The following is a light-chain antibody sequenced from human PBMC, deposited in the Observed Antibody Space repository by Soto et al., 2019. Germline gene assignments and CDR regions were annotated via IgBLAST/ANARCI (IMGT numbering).Light chain of an antibody. J-gene: IGLJ3*02. CDR1: SSNIGAGYD. Sequence: QSVLTQPPSVSGAPGQRVTISCTGSSSNIGAGYDVYWYQQLRGTAPKLLIYGNSNRPSGVPDRFSGSKSGTSASLAITGLQAEDEADYYCQSYDSSLSGSVFGGGTKLTVL. CDR3: QSYDSSLSGSV. V-gene: IGLV1-40*01. CDR2: GNS.